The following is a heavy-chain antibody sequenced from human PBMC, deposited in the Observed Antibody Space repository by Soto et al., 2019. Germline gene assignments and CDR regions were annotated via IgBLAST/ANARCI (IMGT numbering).Heavy chain of an antibody. CDR3: ARGHSSSWAPTYYYGRDV. J-gene: IGHJ6*02. D-gene: IGHD6-13*01. V-gene: IGHV1-2*02. CDR1: GYTFTGYY. Sequence: ASVKVSCKASGYTFTGYYMHGVRQAPGQGLEWMGWINPNSGGTNYAQKFQGRVTMTRDTSISTAYMELSRLRSDDTAVYYCARGHSSSWAPTYYYGRDVWGQGTTLTFSS. CDR2: INPNSGGT.